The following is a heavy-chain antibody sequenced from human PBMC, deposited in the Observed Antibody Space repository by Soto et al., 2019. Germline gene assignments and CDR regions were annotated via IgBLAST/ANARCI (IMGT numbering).Heavy chain of an antibody. CDR1: GFTFSGYV. CDR2: IWYDGSNK. Sequence: GGSLRLSCAASGFTFSGYVMHWVGQAPGKGLEWVAVIWYDGSNKYYADSVKGRFTISRDNSKNTLYLQMNSLRAEDTAVYYCARDSNYLGYGMDVWGQGTTVTVSS. CDR3: ARDSNYLGYGMDV. V-gene: IGHV3-33*01. J-gene: IGHJ6*02. D-gene: IGHD4-4*01.